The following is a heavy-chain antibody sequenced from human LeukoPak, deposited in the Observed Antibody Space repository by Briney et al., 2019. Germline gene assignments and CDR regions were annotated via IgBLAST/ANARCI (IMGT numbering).Heavy chain of an antibody. V-gene: IGHV4-59*08. CDR2: IYDTGST. J-gene: IGHJ4*02. Sequence: SETLSLTCTVSGASVSRESWTWIRQPAGKGLEWIGYIYDTGSTTYNPSLQSRLTMSVDTSKNQFSLKLSSVTAADTAVYFCARSDFWRSIDSWGQGTLVTVSA. CDR3: ARSDFWRSIDS. CDR1: GASVSRES. D-gene: IGHD3-3*01.